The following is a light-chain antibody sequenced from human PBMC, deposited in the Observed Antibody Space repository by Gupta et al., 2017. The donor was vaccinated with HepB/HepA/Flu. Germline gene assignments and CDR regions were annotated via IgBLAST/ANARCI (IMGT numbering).Light chain of an antibody. CDR1: QTVTRDF. CDR3: QHEGTSPGS. Sequence: EIVLTQSPGTLSLSPGERATLSCRASQTVTRDFLAWYQQKPGQAPRLLIYGASSRATGIPDRFSGSGSGTDFTLTISSLEPEDFAVFYCQHEGTSPGSFGQGTKLEIK. CDR2: GAS. J-gene: IGKJ2*04. V-gene: IGKV3-20*01.